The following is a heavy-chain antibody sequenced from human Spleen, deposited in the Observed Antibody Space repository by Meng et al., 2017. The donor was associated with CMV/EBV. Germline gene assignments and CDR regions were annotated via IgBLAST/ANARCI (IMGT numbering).Heavy chain of an antibody. Sequence: ASVKVSCKASGYTFTGYYMHWVRQAPGQGLEWMGWINPNSGGTNYAQKFQGRVTMTEDTSTDTAYMELSSLRSEDTAVYYCATGSGWYAPMDYWGQGTLVTVSS. CDR2: INPNSGGT. CDR3: ATGSGWYAPMDY. D-gene: IGHD6-19*01. CDR1: GYTFTGYY. J-gene: IGHJ4*02. V-gene: IGHV1-2*02.